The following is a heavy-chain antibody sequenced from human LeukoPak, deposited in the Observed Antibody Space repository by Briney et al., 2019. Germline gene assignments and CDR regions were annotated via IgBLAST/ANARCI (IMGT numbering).Heavy chain of an antibody. CDR1: GGSFSGYY. D-gene: IGHD6-13*01. Sequence: PSETLSLTCAVYGGSFSGYYWSWIRQPPGKGLEWIGEINHSGSTNYNPSLKSRVTISVDTSKNQFSLKLSSVTAADTAVYYCARGYSSSWYRGSRVLDDYWGQGTLVTVSS. CDR2: INHSGST. CDR3: ARGYSSSWYRGSRVLDDY. V-gene: IGHV4-34*01. J-gene: IGHJ4*02.